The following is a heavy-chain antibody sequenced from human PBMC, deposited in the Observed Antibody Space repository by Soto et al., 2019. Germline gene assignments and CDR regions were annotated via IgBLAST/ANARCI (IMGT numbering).Heavy chain of an antibody. CDR3: AKDRHYYDSSGYYPDYYYYGMDV. CDR2: ISYDGSNK. V-gene: IGHV3-30*18. Sequence: GFTFSSYGMHWVRQAPGKGLEWVAVISYDGSNKYYADSVKVRFTISRDNSKNTLYLQMNSLRAEDTAVYYCAKDRHYYDSSGYYPDYYYYGMDVWGKGTKVTVS. D-gene: IGHD3-22*01. CDR1: GFTFSSYG. J-gene: IGHJ6*04.